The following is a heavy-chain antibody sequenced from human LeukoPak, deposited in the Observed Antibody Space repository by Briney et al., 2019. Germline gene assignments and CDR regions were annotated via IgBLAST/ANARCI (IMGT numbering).Heavy chain of an antibody. CDR1: GGTFSSYA. Sequence: ASVKVSCKASGGTFSSYAISWVRQAPGQGVEWMGWISAYNGNTNNAQKLQGRVTINTDTSTSTAYMERRSLRSDDTAVYYCARGGGAPDYWGQGTLVTVSS. J-gene: IGHJ4*02. CDR3: ARGGGAPDY. CDR2: ISAYNGNT. V-gene: IGHV1-18*01. D-gene: IGHD2-21*01.